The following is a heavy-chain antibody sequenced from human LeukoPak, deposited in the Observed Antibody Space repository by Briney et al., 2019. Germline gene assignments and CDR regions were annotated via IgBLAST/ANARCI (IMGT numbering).Heavy chain of an antibody. V-gene: IGHV3-64*01. Sequence: GGSLRLSCAASGLTFGSYAMHWVRQAPGKGLEYVSAISSNGGSTYYANSVKGRFTISRDNSKNTLYLQMGSLRAEDMAVYYCAREGYCSGGSCSGNAFDIWGQGTMVTASS. CDR1: GLTFGSYA. J-gene: IGHJ3*02. CDR3: AREGYCSGGSCSGNAFDI. D-gene: IGHD2-15*01. CDR2: ISSNGGST.